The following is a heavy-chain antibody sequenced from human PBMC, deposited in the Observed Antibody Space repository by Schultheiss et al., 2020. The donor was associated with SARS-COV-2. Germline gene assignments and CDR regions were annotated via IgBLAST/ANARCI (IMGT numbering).Heavy chain of an antibody. J-gene: IGHJ6*02. CDR1: GGSISSYY. D-gene: IGHD5-12*01. V-gene: IGHV4-59*12. Sequence: SETLSLTCTVSGGSISSYYWSWIRQPPGKGLEWIGYIYYSGSTNYNPSLKSRVTISVDTSKNQFSLKLTSVTAADTAVYYCASGVRVATPIGYYYYGMDVWGQGTTVTVSS. CDR3: ASGVRVATPIGYYYYGMDV. CDR2: IYYSGST.